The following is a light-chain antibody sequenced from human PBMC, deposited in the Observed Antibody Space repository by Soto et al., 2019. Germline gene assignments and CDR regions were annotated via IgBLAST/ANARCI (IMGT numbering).Light chain of an antibody. CDR2: DAS. CDR3: QKRSNWPPYT. CDR1: QSVSSY. Sequence: EIVLTQSPATLSLSPGGRATLSCRASQSVSSYLAWYQQKPGQAPRLLIYDASNKATGIPARFSGSGSGTDFTLTIISLEPEDVAVSYCQKRSNWPPYTFGQGLKLEIK. J-gene: IGKJ2*01. V-gene: IGKV3-11*01.